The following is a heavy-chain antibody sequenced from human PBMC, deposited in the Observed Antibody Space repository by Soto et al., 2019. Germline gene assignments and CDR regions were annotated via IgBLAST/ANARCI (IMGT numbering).Heavy chain of an antibody. Sequence: GGSLRLSCAASGFTFSSYWMHWVRQAPGKGLVWVSRINSDGSSTSYADSVKGRFTISRDKAKNTLYLQMNSLRAEDTAVYYCARARPDYGDYIYYYYGMDVWGQGTTVTVSS. J-gene: IGHJ6*02. D-gene: IGHD4-17*01. CDR3: ARARPDYGDYIYYYYGMDV. CDR2: INSDGSST. V-gene: IGHV3-74*01. CDR1: GFTFSSYW.